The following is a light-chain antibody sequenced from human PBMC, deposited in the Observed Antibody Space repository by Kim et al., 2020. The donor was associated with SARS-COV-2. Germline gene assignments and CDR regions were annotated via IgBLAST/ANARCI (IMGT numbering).Light chain of an antibody. J-gene: IGKJ4*01. CDR3: QQLNTSPLT. CDR2: VAS. CDR1: QDIRSY. Sequence: SAAVGDRVTITCRASQDIRSYLAWYQQKPGKAPKLLIYVASTLQGGVPSRFSGSGSGTDFSLTISSLQPEDFATYYCQQLNTSPLTFGGGTRVEIK. V-gene: IGKV1-9*01.